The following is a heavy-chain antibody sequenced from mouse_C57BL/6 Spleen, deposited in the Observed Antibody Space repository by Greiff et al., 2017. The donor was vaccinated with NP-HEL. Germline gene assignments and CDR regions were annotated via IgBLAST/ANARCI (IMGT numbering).Heavy chain of an antibody. D-gene: IGHD1-1*01. J-gene: IGHJ2*01. CDR3: AKQGDYCYGSSSYYFDY. Sequence: VKLMESGPGPVAPSQSLSITCTVSGFSLTSYGVSWVRQPPGKGLEWLGVIWGDGSTTYHSALISRLSISKDNSKIQVFLKLNSLQTDDTATYYCAKQGDYCYGSSSYYFDYWGQGTTLTVSS. CDR2: IWGDGST. CDR1: GFSLTSYG. V-gene: IGHV2-3*01.